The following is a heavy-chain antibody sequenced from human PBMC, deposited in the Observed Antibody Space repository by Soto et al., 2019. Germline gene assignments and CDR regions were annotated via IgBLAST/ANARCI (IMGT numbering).Heavy chain of an antibody. CDR1: GYTFTSYA. J-gene: IGHJ5*02. D-gene: IGHD6-13*01. CDR3: ARDLQQLELPYNWFDP. V-gene: IGHV1-18*01. CDR2: ISAYNGNT. Sequence: QVELVQSGAEVKKPGASVKVSCKASGYTFTSYAISWVRQAHGQGLEWMGWISAYNGNTNYAQKLQGRVTMTTDTSTSRAYMELRSLRSDDTAVYYCARDLQQLELPYNWFDPWGQGTLVTVSS.